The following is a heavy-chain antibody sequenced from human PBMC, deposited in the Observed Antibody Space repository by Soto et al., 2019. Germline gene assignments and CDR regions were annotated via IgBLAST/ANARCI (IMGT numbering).Heavy chain of an antibody. Sequence: ASVKVSCKASGYTFTSYGISWVRQAPGQGLEWMGWISAYNGNTNYAQKLQGRVTMTTDTSTSTAYMELRSLRSDDTAVYYCARVLDYGDYRYYYYYMDVWGKGTTVTVSS. CDR2: ISAYNGNT. D-gene: IGHD4-17*01. J-gene: IGHJ6*03. CDR3: ARVLDYGDYRYYYYYMDV. V-gene: IGHV1-18*01. CDR1: GYTFTSYG.